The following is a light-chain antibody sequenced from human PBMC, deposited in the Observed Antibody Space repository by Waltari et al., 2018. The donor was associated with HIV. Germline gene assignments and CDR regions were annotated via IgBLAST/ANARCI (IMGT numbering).Light chain of an antibody. V-gene: IGLV6-57*01. J-gene: IGLJ1*01. CDR3: QSHDNKSVDV. Sequence: NLILTQPHSVSESPGKTVTISCTRSSGNIASSYVQWDQQRPGSSPSTVSYANNQRPSGVPALFYGSSHHSSNHADLTISRLRNEYDADYYGQSHDNKSVDVFGRETYVTVL. CDR2: ANN. CDR1: SGNIASSY.